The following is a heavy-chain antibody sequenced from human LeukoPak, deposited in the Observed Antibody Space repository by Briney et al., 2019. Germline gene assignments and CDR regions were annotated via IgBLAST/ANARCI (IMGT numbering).Heavy chain of an antibody. V-gene: IGHV1-46*01. CDR3: ARSHSYYSDSSGYYSDY. CDR1: GYTFTIYY. J-gene: IGHJ4*02. CDR2: INPSGGST. D-gene: IGHD3-22*01. Sequence: ASVKVSSKTSGYTFTIYYVHWVRQAPGQGLEWMGIINPSGGSTSYAQKFQGRVTMTRDTSTSTVYMELSSLRSEDTAVYYCARSHSYYSDSSGYYSDYWGQGTLVTVSS.